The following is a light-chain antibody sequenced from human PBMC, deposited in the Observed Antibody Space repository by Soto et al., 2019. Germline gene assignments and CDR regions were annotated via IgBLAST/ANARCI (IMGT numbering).Light chain of an antibody. CDR1: QGISSY. Sequence: DIQLTQSPSFLSASVGDRVTITCRASQGISSYLAWYQQKPGKAPKLLIYAASTVQSGVPSSFSGSGSGTEFTLTISSMQPEDFATYYCQQLNSYPSTFGGGTKVEIK. CDR3: QQLNSYPST. V-gene: IGKV1-9*01. CDR2: AAS. J-gene: IGKJ4*01.